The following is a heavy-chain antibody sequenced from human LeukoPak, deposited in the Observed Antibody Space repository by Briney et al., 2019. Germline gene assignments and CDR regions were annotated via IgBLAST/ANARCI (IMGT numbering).Heavy chain of an antibody. CDR2: INHSGST. CDR1: GGSFSGYY. Sequence: SETLSLTCAVYGGSFSGYYWSWIRQPPGKGLEWIGEINHSGSTNYNPSLKSRVTISVDTSKNQFSLKLSSVTAADTAVYYCARRFRNWLDPWGQGTLVTVSS. J-gene: IGHJ5*02. CDR3: ARRFRNWLDP. D-gene: IGHD3-16*01. V-gene: IGHV4-34*01.